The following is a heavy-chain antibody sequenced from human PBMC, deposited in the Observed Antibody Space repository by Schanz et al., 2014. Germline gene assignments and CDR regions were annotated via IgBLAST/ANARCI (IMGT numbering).Heavy chain of an antibody. Sequence: EVQLLESGGGLVQPGGSLRLSCAASRFTFSSYAMSWVRQAPGKGLEWVSAISDSGDLTYYADSVKGRFTISRDNAKYPLYLQMNSMRAEDTAVYYCVNLPGATETTSRFDYWGQGTLVTVSS. D-gene: IGHD1-1*01. V-gene: IGHV3-23*01. CDR3: VNLPGATETTSRFDY. CDR1: RFTFSSYA. J-gene: IGHJ4*02. CDR2: ISDSGDLT.